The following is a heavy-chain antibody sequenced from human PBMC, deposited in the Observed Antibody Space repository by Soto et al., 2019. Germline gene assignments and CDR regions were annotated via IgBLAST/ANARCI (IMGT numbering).Heavy chain of an antibody. CDR2: IYYSGST. V-gene: IGHV4-61*08. CDR1: GGSIGGSGGR. Sequence: SETLSLSYTVAGGSIGGSGGRWGWIRQPPGKGLEWIGYIYYSGSTNYNPSLKSRVTISVDTSKNQFSLKLSSVTAADTAVYYCARGGWFDPWGQGTLVTVSS. CDR3: ARGGWFDP. J-gene: IGHJ5*02.